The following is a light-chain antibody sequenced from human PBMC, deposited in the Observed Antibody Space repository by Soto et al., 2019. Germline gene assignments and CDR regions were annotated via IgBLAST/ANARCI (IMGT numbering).Light chain of an antibody. J-gene: IGLJ2*01. V-gene: IGLV3-1*01. CDR2: QDT. Sequence: SYELTQPPSVSVSPGQTASITCSGDKLGDKFTCWYQQKPGQSPVLLIYQDTRRPSGIPERFSGSNSGNTTTLTISGTQAIDEADYYCQAWDSVSDVVFGGGTKVTVL. CDR3: QAWDSVSDVV. CDR1: KLGDKF.